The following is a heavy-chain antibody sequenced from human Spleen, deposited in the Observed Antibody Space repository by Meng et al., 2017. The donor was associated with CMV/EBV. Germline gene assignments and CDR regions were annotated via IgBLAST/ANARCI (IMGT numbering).Heavy chain of an antibody. J-gene: IGHJ5*02. CDR2: IYYSGST. Sequence: VSGGSISSGDYCCGWIRQPPGKGLEWIGYIYYSGSTYYNPSLKSRVTISVDTSKNQFSLKLSSVTAADTAVYYCALTSRHRGGWFDPWGQGTLVTVSS. CDR1: GGSISSGDYC. V-gene: IGHV4-30-4*08. D-gene: IGHD1-14*01. CDR3: ALTSRHRGGWFDP.